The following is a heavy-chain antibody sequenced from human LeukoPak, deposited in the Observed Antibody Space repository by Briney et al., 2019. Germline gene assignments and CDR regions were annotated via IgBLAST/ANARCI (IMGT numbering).Heavy chain of an antibody. D-gene: IGHD1-26*01. CDR2: IYYSGST. CDR3: ARLRGALVAFDI. Sequence: SETLSLTCTVSGGSISSYYWSWVRQPPGKGLEWIGYIYYSGSTNYNPSLKSRVTRSVDTSKNQFSLKLSSVTAADTAVYYCARLRGALVAFDIWGQGTMVTVSS. J-gene: IGHJ3*02. V-gene: IGHV4-59*08. CDR1: GGSISSYY.